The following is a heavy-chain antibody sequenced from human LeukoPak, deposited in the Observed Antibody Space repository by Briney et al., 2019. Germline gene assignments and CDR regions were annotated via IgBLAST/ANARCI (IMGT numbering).Heavy chain of an antibody. CDR3: AKDRREPPIFDY. Sequence: GGSLRLSCAASGFTFSSYSMTWVRQAPGKGLEWVSSISSSSSYIYSADSVKGRFTISRDNSKNTLYLQMNSLRAEDTAVYYCAKDRREPPIFDYWGQGTLVTVSS. CDR1: GFTFSSYS. CDR2: ISSSSSYI. V-gene: IGHV3-21*01. J-gene: IGHJ4*02.